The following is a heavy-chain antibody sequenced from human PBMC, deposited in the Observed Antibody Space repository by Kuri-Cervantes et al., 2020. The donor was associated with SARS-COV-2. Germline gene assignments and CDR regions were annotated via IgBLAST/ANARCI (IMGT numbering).Heavy chain of an antibody. CDR3: ARERRVYSSSRGAYYYYYMDV. CDR1: GYSISSGYY. V-gene: IGHV4-38-2*02. J-gene: IGHJ6*03. Sequence: GSLRLSCAVSGYSISSGYYWGWIRQPPGKGLEWIGSIYHSGSTYYNPSLKSRVPISVDRSKNQFSLKLSSVTAADTAVYYCARERRVYSSSRGAYYYYYMDVWGKGTTVTVSS. CDR2: IYHSGST. D-gene: IGHD6-6*01.